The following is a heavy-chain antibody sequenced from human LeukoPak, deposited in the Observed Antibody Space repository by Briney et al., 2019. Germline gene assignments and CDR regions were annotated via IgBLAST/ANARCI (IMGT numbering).Heavy chain of an antibody. J-gene: IGHJ4*02. V-gene: IGHV4-59*01. CDR3: ARDGRAGSLFAC. D-gene: IGHD6-19*01. Sequence: PSENLSLTCTVSGGSISGYYWSWIRHPPGQGLEGVGYISYSVSTNYSPSLKSRVTISVDTSKNQCSLKLSSVTAGDTAIYYCARDGRAGSLFACWGQGTLVTVSS. CDR2: ISYSVST. CDR1: GGSISGYY.